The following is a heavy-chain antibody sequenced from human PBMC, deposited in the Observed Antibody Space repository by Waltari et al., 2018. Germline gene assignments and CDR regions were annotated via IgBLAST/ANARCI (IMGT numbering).Heavy chain of an antibody. CDR1: GFTFSSYG. CDR2: ITSNSGTI. Sequence: VQLVESGGGVVQPGGSLRLSCAASGFTFSSYGMHWVRQAPGKGLEWVSYITSNSGTIYYADSVKGRFTISRDNAKNSLYLQMNTLRVEDTAIYYCVRAIMDYWGQGTLVTVSS. V-gene: IGHV3-48*04. J-gene: IGHJ4*02. CDR3: VRAIMDY.